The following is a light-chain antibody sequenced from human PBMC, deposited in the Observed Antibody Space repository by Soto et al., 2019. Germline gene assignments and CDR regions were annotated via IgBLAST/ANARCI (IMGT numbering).Light chain of an antibody. J-gene: IGLJ1*01. V-gene: IGLV2-14*01. CDR2: EVN. CDR1: SGDVGAYNY. Sequence: QSVLTQPASVSGSPGQSITISCTGTSGDVGAYNYVSWYQQHPGKAPKLMIYEVNYRPSGVSNRFSGSKSGITASLTISGLQAEDEADYYCSSYASTGTAVFGTGTKLTVL. CDR3: SSYASTGTAV.